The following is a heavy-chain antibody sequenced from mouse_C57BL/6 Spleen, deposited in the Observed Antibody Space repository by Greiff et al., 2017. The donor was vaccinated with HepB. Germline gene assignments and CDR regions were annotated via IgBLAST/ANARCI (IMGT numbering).Heavy chain of an antibody. CDR1: GYTFTDYE. J-gene: IGHJ3*01. D-gene: IGHD2-2*01. Sequence: QVQLQQSGAELVRPGASVTLSCKASGYTFTDYEMHWVKQTPVHGLEWIGAIDPETGGTAYNQKFKGKAILTADKSSSTAYMELRSLTSEDSAVYYCTRRYLLRSRRGFAYWGQGTLVTVSA. CDR3: TRRYLLRSRRGFAY. V-gene: IGHV1-15*01. CDR2: IDPETGGT.